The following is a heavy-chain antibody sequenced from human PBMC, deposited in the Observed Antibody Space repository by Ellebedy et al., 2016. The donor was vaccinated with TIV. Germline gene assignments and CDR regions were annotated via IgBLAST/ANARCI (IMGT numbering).Heavy chain of an antibody. CDR1: GFTFDNYA. CDR2: IRGGGERT. Sequence: GGSLRLSXAASGFTFDNYAITWVRQAPGKGLEWVSAIRGGGERTYYADSVSGRFTVSRDNSKNTVYLQMDSLRAGDTAIYYCARESQTRGWYTVEYWGQGTPVTVSS. D-gene: IGHD6-19*01. J-gene: IGHJ4*02. CDR3: ARESQTRGWYTVEY. V-gene: IGHV3-23*01.